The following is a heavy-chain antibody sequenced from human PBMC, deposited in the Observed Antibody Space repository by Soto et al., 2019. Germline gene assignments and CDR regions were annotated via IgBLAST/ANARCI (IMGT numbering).Heavy chain of an antibody. CDR2: MNPNSGNT. V-gene: IGHV1-8*01. Sequence: ASVKVSCKASGYTFTSYDINWVRQATGQGLEWMGWMNPNSGNTGYAQKFQGRVTMTRNTSISTAYMELSSLRSEDTAVYYCARVKGRRARPRYYYYMDVWGKGTTVTVSS. CDR3: ARVKGRRARPRYYYYMDV. J-gene: IGHJ6*03. CDR1: GYTFTSYD. D-gene: IGHD6-6*01.